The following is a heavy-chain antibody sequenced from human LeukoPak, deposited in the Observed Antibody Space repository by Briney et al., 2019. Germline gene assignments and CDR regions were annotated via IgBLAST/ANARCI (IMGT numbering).Heavy chain of an antibody. V-gene: IGHV4-59*01. J-gene: IGHJ5*02. D-gene: IGHD5/OR15-5a*01. Sequence: PSETLSLTCTVSSGSISSYYWSWIRQPPGKGLEWIGYIYYSGSTNYNPSLKSRVTISVDTSKNQFSLKLSSVTAADTAVYYCARDPSSGWFDPWGQGTLVTVSS. CDR2: IYYSGST. CDR1: SGSISSYY. CDR3: ARDPSSGWFDP.